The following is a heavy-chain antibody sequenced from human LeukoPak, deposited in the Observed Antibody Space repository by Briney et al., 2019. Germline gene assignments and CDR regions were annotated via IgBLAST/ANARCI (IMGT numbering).Heavy chain of an antibody. J-gene: IGHJ4*02. CDR1: GFTFSNYA. CDR2: ISSDGGT. CDR3: AKDRNFDWLLPDY. V-gene: IGHV3-23*01. Sequence: GGSLRLSCAASGFTFSNYAMSWVRQAPGKGLEWVSGISSDGGTFYPDSVKGRFTISRDNSKNTLYLQMNSLRAEDTAVYYCAKDRNFDWLLPDYWGQGTLVTVSS. D-gene: IGHD3-9*01.